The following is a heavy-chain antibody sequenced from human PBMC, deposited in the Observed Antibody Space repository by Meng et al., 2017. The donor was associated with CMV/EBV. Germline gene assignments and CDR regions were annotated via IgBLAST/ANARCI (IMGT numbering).Heavy chain of an antibody. V-gene: IGHV4-34*01. Sequence: GSLRLSCAVYGGSFSGYYWSWIRQPPGKGLEWIGEINHSGSTNYNPSLKSRVTISVDTSKNQFSLKLSSVTAADTAVYYCASLLGYCSSTSCPHYYYYGMDVWGQGTTVTVSS. CDR2: INHSGST. CDR1: GGSFSGYY. CDR3: ASLLGYCSSTSCPHYYYYGMDV. J-gene: IGHJ6*02. D-gene: IGHD2-2*03.